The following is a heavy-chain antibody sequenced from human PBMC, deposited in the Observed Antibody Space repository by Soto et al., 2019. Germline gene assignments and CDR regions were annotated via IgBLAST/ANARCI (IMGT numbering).Heavy chain of an antibody. V-gene: IGHV3-11*06. Sequence: QVQLVESGGGLVKPGGSLRLSCAASGFTFSDYYMSWIRQAPGKGLEWVSYISSSSSYTNYADSVKGRFTISRDNAKNSLYLQMNSLRAEDTAVYYCARVRYCGGDCYSRYYYGMDVWGQGTTVTVSS. CDR1: GFTFSDYY. CDR2: ISSSSSYT. D-gene: IGHD2-21*02. CDR3: ARVRYCGGDCYSRYYYGMDV. J-gene: IGHJ6*02.